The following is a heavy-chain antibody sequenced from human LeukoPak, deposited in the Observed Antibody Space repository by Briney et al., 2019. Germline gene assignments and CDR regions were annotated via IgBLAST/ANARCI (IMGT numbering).Heavy chain of an antibody. V-gene: IGHV7-4-1*02. CDR1: GFTFTSYA. CDR2: INTNTGNP. D-gene: IGHD3-10*01. CDR3: AREWGPPYYYGSGRSAFDI. Sequence: GGSLRLSCAASGFTFTSYAMNWVRQAPGQGLEWMGWINTNTGNPTYAQGFTGRFVFSLDTSVSTAYLQISSLKAEDTAVYYCAREWGPPYYYGSGRSAFDIWGQGTMVTVSS. J-gene: IGHJ3*02.